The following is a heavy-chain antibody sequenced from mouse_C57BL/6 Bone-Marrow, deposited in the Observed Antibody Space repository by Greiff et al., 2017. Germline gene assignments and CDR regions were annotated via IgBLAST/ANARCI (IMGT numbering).Heavy chain of an antibody. Sequence: QVQLQQSGPELVKPGASVKISCKASGYAFSSSWMNWVKQRPGKGLEWIGRMYPGDGDTNYNGKFKGKATLTADKSSSTAYIQLSSLTSEDSAVYFCARSAYGNYPMDYWGQGTSVTVSS. J-gene: IGHJ4*01. D-gene: IGHD2-1*01. CDR1: GYAFSSSW. V-gene: IGHV1-82*01. CDR2: MYPGDGDT. CDR3: ARSAYGNYPMDY.